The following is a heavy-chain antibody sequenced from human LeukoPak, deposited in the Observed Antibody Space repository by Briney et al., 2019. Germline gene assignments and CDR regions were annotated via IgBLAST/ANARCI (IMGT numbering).Heavy chain of an antibody. V-gene: IGHV1-69*06. CDR3: ARVRDGYNDAYDI. CDR2: IIPNFGTP. CDR1: GGTFSSYT. J-gene: IGHJ3*02. Sequence: ASVKVSCKASGGTFSSYTISWVRQAPGQGLEWMGGIIPNFGTPNYAQKFQGRVTITADKSTSTVYMELSSLKSEDTAVYYCARVRDGYNDAYDIWGQGTMVTVSS. D-gene: IGHD5-24*01.